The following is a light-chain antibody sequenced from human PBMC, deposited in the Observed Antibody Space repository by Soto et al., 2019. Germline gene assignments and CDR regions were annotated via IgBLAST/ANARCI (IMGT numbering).Light chain of an antibody. J-gene: IGKJ1*01. CDR3: QHYNSYSEA. V-gene: IGKV1-5*03. CDR2: KAS. CDR1: QTISSW. Sequence: DIQMTQSPSPLSGSVGDRVTITCRASQTISSWLAWYQQKPGKAPKLLIYKASTLKSGVPSRFSGSGSGTEFTLTISSLQPGDFATYYCQHYNSYSEALGQGTKVDIK.